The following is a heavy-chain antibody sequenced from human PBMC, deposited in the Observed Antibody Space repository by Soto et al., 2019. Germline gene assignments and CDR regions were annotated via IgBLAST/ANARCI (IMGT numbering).Heavy chain of an antibody. CDR3: ARGPGGGFVDY. J-gene: IGHJ4*02. CDR1: GFTVSSNY. Sequence: EVQLVESGGGLVQPGGYLRLSCAASGFTVSSNYMSWVRQAPGKGLEWVSVIYSGGSTYYADSVKGRFTISRHNSKNTLYLQMNCLRAEDTAVYYCARGPGGGFVDYWGQGTLVTVSS. V-gene: IGHV3-53*04. D-gene: IGHD2-15*01. CDR2: IYSGGST.